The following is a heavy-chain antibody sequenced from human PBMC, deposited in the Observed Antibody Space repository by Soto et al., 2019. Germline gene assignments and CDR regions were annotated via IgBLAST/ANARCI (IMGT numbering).Heavy chain of an antibody. V-gene: IGHV3-53*04. D-gene: IGHD6-6*01. CDR3: ARSKAARSYNWFDP. J-gene: IGHJ5*02. CDR2: IYSGGST. Sequence: GGSLRLSCAASGSTVSSNYMSWVRQAPGKGLEWVSVIYSGGSTYYADSVKGRFTISRHNSKNTLYLQMNSLRAEDTAVYYCARSKAARSYNWFDPWGQGTLVTVSS. CDR1: GSTVSSNY.